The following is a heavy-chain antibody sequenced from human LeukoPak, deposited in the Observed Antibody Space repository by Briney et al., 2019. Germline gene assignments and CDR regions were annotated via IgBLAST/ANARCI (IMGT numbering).Heavy chain of an antibody. J-gene: IGHJ4*02. CDR2: IYYSGST. CDR3: ARDRLGQQLVDY. V-gene: IGHV4-59*01. Sequence: SETLSLTCTVSGGSISSYYWSWIRQPPGKGLEWIGYIYYSGSTNYNPSLKSRVTISVDTSKNQVSLKLSSVTAADTAVYYCARDRLGQQLVDYWGQGTLVTVSS. D-gene: IGHD6-13*01. CDR1: GGSISSYY.